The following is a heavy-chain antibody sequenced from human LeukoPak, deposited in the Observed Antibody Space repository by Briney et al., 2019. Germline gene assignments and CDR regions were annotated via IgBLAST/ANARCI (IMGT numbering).Heavy chain of an antibody. CDR1: GFTFSSYS. D-gene: IGHD3-22*01. CDR2: IRSKAYGGTT. V-gene: IGHV3-49*04. Sequence: GGSLRLSCAASGFTFSSYSMNWVRQAPGKGLEWVGFIRSKAYGGTTEYAASVKGRFTISRDDSKSIAYLQMNSLKTEDTAVYYCTRADYYDSSGYYYDPFDYWGQGTLVTVSS. J-gene: IGHJ4*02. CDR3: TRADYYDSSGYYYDPFDY.